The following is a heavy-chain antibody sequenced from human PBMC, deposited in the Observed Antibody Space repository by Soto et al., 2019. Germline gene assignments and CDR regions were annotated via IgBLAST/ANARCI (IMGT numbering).Heavy chain of an antibody. CDR2: ISQSGNT. Sequence: SETLSLTCSIYIGSFSGDYWSWIRQPRGKGLEWIGEISQSGNTNYSPSLKSRVSISIDTSKKQFSLNLASVSAADTAVYYCARAPKVSGSSQTRPDFWGQGTLVTVSS. J-gene: IGHJ4*02. CDR3: ARAPKVSGSSQTRPDF. CDR1: IGSFSGDY. V-gene: IGHV4-34*01. D-gene: IGHD6-6*01.